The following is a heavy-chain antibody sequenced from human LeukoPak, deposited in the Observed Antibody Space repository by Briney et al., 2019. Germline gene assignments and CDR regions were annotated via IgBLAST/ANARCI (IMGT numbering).Heavy chain of an antibody. Sequence: GGSLRLSCAASGFTFDDYAMHWVRQAPGKGLEWVSGISWNSGSIGYADSVKGRFTISRDNAKNSLYLQMNSLRAEDTALYYCAKEGVRGRWGYWGQGTLVTVSS. CDR3: AKEGVRGRWGY. D-gene: IGHD3-10*02. CDR1: GFTFDDYA. CDR2: ISWNSGSI. J-gene: IGHJ4*02. V-gene: IGHV3-9*01.